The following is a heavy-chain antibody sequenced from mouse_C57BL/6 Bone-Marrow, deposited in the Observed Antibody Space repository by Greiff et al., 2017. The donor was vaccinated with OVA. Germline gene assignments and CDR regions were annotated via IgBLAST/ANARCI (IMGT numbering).Heavy chain of an antibody. J-gene: IGHJ3*01. D-gene: IGHD2-1*01. CDR1: GFTFSSYA. CDR3: TTISYGFQFAY. CDR2: ISTGGDYI. Sequence: DVLLVESGEGLVKPGGSLKLSCAASGFTFSSYAMSWVRQTPEKRLEWVAYISTGGDYIYYADTVKGRFTISRDSARNTLYLQMSSLKSEYTAMYYCTTISYGFQFAYWGQGTLVTVSA. V-gene: IGHV5-9-1*02.